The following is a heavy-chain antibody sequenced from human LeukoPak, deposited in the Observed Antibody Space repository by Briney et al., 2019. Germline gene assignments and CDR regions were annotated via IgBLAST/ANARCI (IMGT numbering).Heavy chain of an antibody. CDR2: ISSGSTI. CDR3: ARRFDC. J-gene: IGHJ4*02. CDR1: GFTFSSYE. V-gene: IGHV3-48*03. Sequence: GGSLRLSCAASGFTFSSYEMNWVRQAPGKGLEWVSYISSGSTIYYADSVKGRFTISRDNAKNSLYLQMNSLRAEDTAVYYCARRFDCWGQGTLVTVSS.